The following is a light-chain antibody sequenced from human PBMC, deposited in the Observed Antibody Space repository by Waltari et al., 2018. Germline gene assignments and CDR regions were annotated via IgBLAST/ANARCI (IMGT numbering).Light chain of an antibody. J-gene: IGLJ1*01. V-gene: IGLV3-21*04. Sequence: SYVLTQPPSLSVALGKTARIPCGGNNIGTKTVHWYQHKPGQAPVLLIYSDTDRPSGIPERVTGSKSGTTATLTISTVEAGDEADYYCQVWDGSTDHYVFGSGTKVTV. CDR3: QVWDGSTDHYV. CDR1: NIGTKT. CDR2: SDT.